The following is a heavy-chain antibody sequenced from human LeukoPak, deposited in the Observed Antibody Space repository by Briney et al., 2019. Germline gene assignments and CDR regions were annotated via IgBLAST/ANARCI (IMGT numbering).Heavy chain of an antibody. Sequence: PGGSLRLSCAASGFTLSSYWMSWVRQAPGKGLEWVANIKQDGSEKYYVDSVKGRFTISRDNAKNSLYLQMNSLRAEDTAVYYCARVALYYDILTGYYPYYFDYWGQGTLVTVSS. J-gene: IGHJ4*02. D-gene: IGHD3-9*01. CDR2: IKQDGSEK. V-gene: IGHV3-7*01. CDR1: GFTLSSYW. CDR3: ARVALYYDILTGYYPYYFDY.